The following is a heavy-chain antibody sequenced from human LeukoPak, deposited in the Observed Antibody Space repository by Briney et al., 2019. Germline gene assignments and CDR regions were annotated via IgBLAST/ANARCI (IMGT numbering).Heavy chain of an antibody. CDR2: IYYSGST. CDR3: ARDLGLRYCSGGSCQTSDAFDI. V-gene: IGHV4-59*01. J-gene: IGHJ3*02. CDR1: GGSISSYY. D-gene: IGHD2-15*01. Sequence: SQTLSLTCTVSGGSISSYYWSWIRQPPGKGLEWIGYIYYSGSTNYNPSLKSRVTISVDTSKNQFSLKLSSVTAADTAVYYCARDLGLRYCSGGSCQTSDAFDIWGQGTMVTVSS.